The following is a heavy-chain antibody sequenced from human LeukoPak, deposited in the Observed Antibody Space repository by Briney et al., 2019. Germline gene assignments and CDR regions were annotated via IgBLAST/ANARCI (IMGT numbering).Heavy chain of an antibody. Sequence: GGSLRLSCAASGFTFSSYEMNWVRQAPEKGLEGVSYISSSGSTIYYGDSVKGRFIISRDNAKNSLYLQMNSLRAEDTAVYYCARDHCSGGSCLDVWGKGTTVTVSS. J-gene: IGHJ6*04. CDR1: GFTFSSYE. CDR3: ARDHCSGGSCLDV. V-gene: IGHV3-48*03. CDR2: ISSSGSTI. D-gene: IGHD2-15*01.